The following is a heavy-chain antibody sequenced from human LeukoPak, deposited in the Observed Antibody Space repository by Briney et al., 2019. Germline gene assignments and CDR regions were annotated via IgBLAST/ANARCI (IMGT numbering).Heavy chain of an antibody. D-gene: IGHD4-23*01. CDR1: GFSFSDYA. J-gene: IGHJ4*02. Sequence: GGSLRLSCAASGFSFSDYAMNWVRQAPGKGLEWVSGISWNSGSIGYADSVKGRFTISRDNAKNSLYLQMNSLRAEDTALYYCAKDFGSYGGNCNFDYWGQGTLVTVSS. CDR2: ISWNSGSI. CDR3: AKDFGSYGGNCNFDY. V-gene: IGHV3-9*01.